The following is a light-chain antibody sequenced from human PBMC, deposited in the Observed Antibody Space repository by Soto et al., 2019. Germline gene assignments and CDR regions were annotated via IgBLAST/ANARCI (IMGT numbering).Light chain of an antibody. Sequence: DIQMTQSPSTLSASVGDRVTITCRASQSISSWLAWYQQKPGKAPKLLIYKASSLESGIPSRFSGSGSGTEFTLTISSLQPDDVATYYCQQYNSYSTFGQGTKVESK. CDR1: QSISSW. CDR3: QQYNSYST. V-gene: IGKV1-5*03. CDR2: KAS. J-gene: IGKJ1*01.